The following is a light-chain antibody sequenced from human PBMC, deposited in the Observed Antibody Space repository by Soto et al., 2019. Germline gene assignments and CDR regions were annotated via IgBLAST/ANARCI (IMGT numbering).Light chain of an antibody. CDR3: SSYAGNRHLSV. Sequence: QSVLTQPPSASGSPGQSVAISCTGTSSDVGGYDFVSWYQQHPGKAPRLVIYEVTKRPSGIADRFSGSKSGNTASLTVSGLQAEDEADYYCSSYAGNRHLSVLGTGTRVTVL. CDR2: EVT. CDR1: SSDVGGYDF. V-gene: IGLV2-8*01. J-gene: IGLJ1*01.